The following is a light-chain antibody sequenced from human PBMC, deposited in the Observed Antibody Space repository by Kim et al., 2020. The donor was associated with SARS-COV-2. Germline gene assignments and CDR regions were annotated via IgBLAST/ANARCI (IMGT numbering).Light chain of an antibody. J-gene: IGLJ2*01. V-gene: IGLV2-14*03. CDR2: DVS. Sequence: QSALTQPASVSGSPGQSITISCTGTSSNVGGYNYVSWYQQHPGKAPKLMIYDVSSRPSGVSNRFSGSKSGNTASLTISGLQAEDEADYYCSSCTSSCTLVLFGGGTQLTVL. CDR3: SSCTSSCTLVL. CDR1: SSNVGGYNY.